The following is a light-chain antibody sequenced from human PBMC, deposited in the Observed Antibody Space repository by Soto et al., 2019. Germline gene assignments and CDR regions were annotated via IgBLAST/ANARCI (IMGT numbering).Light chain of an antibody. J-gene: IGLJ1*01. CDR3: QSYDSSLSGFYV. CDR2: ADR. V-gene: IGLV1-40*01. Sequence: QAVVTQPPSVSGAPGQRVTISCTGSGSNIGGYAVNWYQQLPGRAPKLLIYADRDRPSGVPDRFSGSKSGTSASLAITGLQAEDEADYYCQSYDSSLSGFYVFGTGTKLTVL. CDR1: GSNIGGYA.